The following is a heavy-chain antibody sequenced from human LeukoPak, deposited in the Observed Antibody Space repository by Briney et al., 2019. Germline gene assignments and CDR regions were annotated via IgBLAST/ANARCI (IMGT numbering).Heavy chain of an antibody. V-gene: IGHV1-69*02. D-gene: IGHD2-2*01. Sequence: SVKVSCKASGGTFSSYTISWVRQAPGQGLEWMGRIIPILGIANCAQKFQGRVTITADKSTSTAYMELSSLRSEDTAVYYCARGLHIVVVPAASEADWFDPWGQGTLVTVSS. CDR2: IIPILGIA. J-gene: IGHJ5*02. CDR1: GGTFSSYT. CDR3: ARGLHIVVVPAASEADWFDP.